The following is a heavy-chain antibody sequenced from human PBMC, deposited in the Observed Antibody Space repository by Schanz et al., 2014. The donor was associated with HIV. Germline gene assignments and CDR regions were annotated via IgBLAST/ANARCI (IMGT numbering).Heavy chain of an antibody. D-gene: IGHD3-3*01. V-gene: IGHV3-33*08. CDR2: IWYDGSNK. Sequence: QVQLVESGGGVVQPGRSLRLSCVASGFNFNSYGMHWVRQAPGKGLEWVAVIWYDGSNKYYADSVKGRFMISRDNSNNTLYLQMNSLRAEDTAVYFCTRGRFLERGGMDVWGQGTAVTVSS. J-gene: IGHJ6*02. CDR3: TRGRFLERGGMDV. CDR1: GFNFNSYG.